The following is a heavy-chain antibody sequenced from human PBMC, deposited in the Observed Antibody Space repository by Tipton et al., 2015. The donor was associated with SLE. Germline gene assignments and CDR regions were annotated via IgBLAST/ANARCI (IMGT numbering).Heavy chain of an antibody. CDR3: ARVTRWGFDP. D-gene: IGHD4-23*01. V-gene: IGHV4-59*12. CDR2: MYYSGTS. J-gene: IGHJ5*02. CDR1: GDSISNYY. Sequence: TLSLTCTVSGDSISNYYWSWIRQPPGKGLEWIGYMYYSGTSNYNPSLKSRATMSVDTSKNQLSLKVTSVTAADTAVYYCARVTRWGFDPWGQGIPVTVSS.